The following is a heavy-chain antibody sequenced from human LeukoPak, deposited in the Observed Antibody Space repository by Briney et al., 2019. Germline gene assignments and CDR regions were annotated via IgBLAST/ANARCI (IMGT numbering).Heavy chain of an antibody. D-gene: IGHD2-15*01. J-gene: IGHJ4*02. V-gene: IGHV5-10-1*01. CDR3: ARRLQRHFDY. Sequence: GESLKISCKGSGYRFTSYWIGWVRQMPGKGQEWMGRIDPSDSYTNYSPSFQGHVTISVDKSISTAYLQWSSLKASDTAMYYCARRLQRHFDYWGQGTLVTVSS. CDR2: IDPSDSYT. CDR1: GYRFTSYW.